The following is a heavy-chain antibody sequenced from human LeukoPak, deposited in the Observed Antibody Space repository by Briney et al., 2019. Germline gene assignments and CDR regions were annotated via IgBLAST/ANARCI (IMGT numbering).Heavy chain of an antibody. CDR1: GFAFSTYA. CDR2: ISYDGNNK. CDR3: ARGGRWLQLTSWYFDL. J-gene: IGHJ2*01. Sequence: GGSLRLSCAASGFAFSTYAMHWVRQAPGKGLEGVTLISYDGNNKYYADSVKGRFTISRDNSKNTLFLQMNSLRAEDTAVYYCARGGRWLQLTSWYFDLWGRGTLVTVSS. V-gene: IGHV3-30-3*01. D-gene: IGHD5-12*01.